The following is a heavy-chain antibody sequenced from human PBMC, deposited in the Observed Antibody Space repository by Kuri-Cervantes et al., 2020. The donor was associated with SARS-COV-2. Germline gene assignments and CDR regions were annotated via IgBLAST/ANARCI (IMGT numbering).Heavy chain of an antibody. CDR1: GGTFSSYT. J-gene: IGHJ6*03. CDR3: ASNPYYDFWSGYDDHYYMEV. V-gene: IGHV1-69*02. CDR2: IIPILGIA. Sequence: SVKVSCKASGGTFSSYTISWVRQAPGQGLEWMGRIIPILGIANYAQKFQGRVTITADKSTSTAYMELSSLRSEDTAVYYCASNPYYDFWSGYDDHYYMEVWGKGTTVTVSS. D-gene: IGHD3-3*01.